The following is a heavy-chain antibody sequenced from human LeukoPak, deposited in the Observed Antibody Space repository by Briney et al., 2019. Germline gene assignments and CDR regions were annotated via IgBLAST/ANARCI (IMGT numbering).Heavy chain of an antibody. D-gene: IGHD3-22*01. Sequence: SETLSLTCTVSGGSISSYYWSWIRQPPGKGLEWIGEINHSGSTNYNPSLKSRVTISVDTSKNQFSLKLSSVTAADTAVYYCAHYDSSGDAFDIWGQGTMVTVSS. J-gene: IGHJ3*02. CDR2: INHSGST. CDR1: GGSISSYY. V-gene: IGHV4-34*01. CDR3: AHYDSSGDAFDI.